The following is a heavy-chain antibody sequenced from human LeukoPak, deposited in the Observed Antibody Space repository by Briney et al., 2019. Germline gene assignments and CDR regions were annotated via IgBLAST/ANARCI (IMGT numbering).Heavy chain of an antibody. CDR1: GFTFDDYG. V-gene: IGHV3-20*04. CDR3: PTLGCSGYGAYYYSYMDF. Sequence: PGGSLRLSCAASGFTFDDYGMSWVRQAPGKGLEWVSGINWDGGSKGYADSVKGRFTISRDNAKKSLYRQMNMQRAADTSFYYCPTLGCSGYGAYYYSYMDFWGKGTTVTVSS. CDR2: INWDGGSK. J-gene: IGHJ6*03. D-gene: IGHD5-12*01.